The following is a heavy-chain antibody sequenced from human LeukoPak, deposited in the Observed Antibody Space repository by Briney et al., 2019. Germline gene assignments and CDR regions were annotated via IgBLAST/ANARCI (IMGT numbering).Heavy chain of an antibody. V-gene: IGHV3-64*01. CDR1: GFNFSDYT. CDR2: ISSKGGST. J-gene: IGHJ4*02. CDR3: ATFPHY. Sequence: GGSLRLSCAAAGFNFSDYTMLWVRQAPGKGLEYVSAISSKGGSTYYANSVKGRFTISRDNSKNTLYLQMGSLRAEDMAVYYCATFPHYWGQGTLVTVSS.